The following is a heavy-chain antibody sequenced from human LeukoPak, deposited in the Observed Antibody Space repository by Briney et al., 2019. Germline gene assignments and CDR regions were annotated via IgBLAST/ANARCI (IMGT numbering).Heavy chain of an antibody. D-gene: IGHD1-14*01. Sequence: ASVKVSCKASGGTFSSYAISWVRQAPGQGLEWMGGIIPIFGTANYAQKFQGRVTITADKSTSTAYMGLSSLRSEDTAVYYCASTCRNQNWFDPWGQGTLVTVSS. J-gene: IGHJ5*02. CDR3: ASTCRNQNWFDP. CDR1: GGTFSSYA. V-gene: IGHV1-69*06. CDR2: IIPIFGTA.